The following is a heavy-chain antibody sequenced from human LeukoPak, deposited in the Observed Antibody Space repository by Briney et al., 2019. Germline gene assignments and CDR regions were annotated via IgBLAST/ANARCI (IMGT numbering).Heavy chain of an antibody. J-gene: IGHJ4*02. D-gene: IGHD5-18*01. Sequence: SETLSLTCAVYGGSFSGYYWSWIRQPPGKGLEWIGEINHSGSTNYNPSLKSRVTISVDTSKNQFSLKLSSVTAADTAVYDCARSIQLWLKYYFDYWGQGTLVTVSS. V-gene: IGHV4-34*01. CDR2: INHSGST. CDR3: ARSIQLWLKYYFDY. CDR1: GGSFSGYY.